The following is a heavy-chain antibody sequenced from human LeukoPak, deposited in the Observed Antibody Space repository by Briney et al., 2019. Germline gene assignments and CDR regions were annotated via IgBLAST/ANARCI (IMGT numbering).Heavy chain of an antibody. CDR2: ISYDGSNK. D-gene: IGHD6-6*01. CDR3: ARVKDSSSLDY. Sequence: QAGGSLRLSCAASGFTFSSYAMHWVRQAPGKGLEWVAVISYDGSNKYYADSVKGRFTISRDNSKNTLYLQMNSLRAEDTAVYYCARVKDSSSLDYWGRGTLVTVSS. J-gene: IGHJ4*02. V-gene: IGHV3-30-3*01. CDR1: GFTFSSYA.